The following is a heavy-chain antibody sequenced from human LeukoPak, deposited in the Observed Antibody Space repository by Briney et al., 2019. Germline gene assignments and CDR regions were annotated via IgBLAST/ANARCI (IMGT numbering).Heavy chain of an antibody. D-gene: IGHD1-26*01. Sequence: PVKVSCKASGGTFSSHDISWVRQAPGQGLEWMGGIIPIFGTANYAQKFQGRVTITADKSTSTAYMEMSSLRSEDTAVYYCARDRQVDPPVAFDIWGQGTMVTVSS. CDR2: IIPIFGTA. CDR3: ARDRQVDPPVAFDI. CDR1: GGTFSSHD. J-gene: IGHJ3*02. V-gene: IGHV1-69*06.